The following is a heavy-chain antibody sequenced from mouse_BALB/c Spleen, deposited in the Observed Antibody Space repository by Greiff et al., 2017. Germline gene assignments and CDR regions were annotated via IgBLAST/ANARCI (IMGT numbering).Heavy chain of an antibody. V-gene: IGHV1-54*01. CDR3: ARKMDDGYPDY. Sequence: VQLQQSGAELVRPGTSVKVSCKASGYAFTNYLIEWVKQRPGQGLEWIGVINPGSGGTNYNEKFKGKATLTADKSSSTAYMQLSSLTSEDSAVYFCARKMDDGYPDYWGQGTTLTVSS. CDR1: GYAFTNYL. J-gene: IGHJ2*01. CDR2: INPGSGGT. D-gene: IGHD2-3*01.